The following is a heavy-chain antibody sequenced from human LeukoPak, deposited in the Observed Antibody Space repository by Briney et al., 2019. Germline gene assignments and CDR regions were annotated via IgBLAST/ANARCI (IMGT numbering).Heavy chain of an antibody. CDR1: GFTFSSYG. CDR2: IWYDGSNK. J-gene: IGHJ6*02. Sequence: GGSLRLSCAASGFTFSSYGMHWVRQAPGKGLEWVAVIWYDGSNKYYADSVKGRFTISRDNSKNTLYLQMDSMGAEDTAVYYCAREIRDGYGSAKGVWYYYGMDVWGQGTTVTVSS. D-gene: IGHD3-10*01. CDR3: AREIRDGYGSAKGVWYYYGMDV. V-gene: IGHV3-33*01.